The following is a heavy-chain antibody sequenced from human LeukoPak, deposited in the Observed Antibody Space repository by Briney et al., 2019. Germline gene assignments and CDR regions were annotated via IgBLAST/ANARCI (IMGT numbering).Heavy chain of an antibody. V-gene: IGHV3-23*01. CDR1: GFIFSNSA. J-gene: IGHJ4*02. D-gene: IGHD3-10*01. CDR2: ISGSGGAT. Sequence: GGSLRLSCAASGFIFSNSAMTWVRQPPGKGLEWVSAISGSGGATYYADSVKGRFTMSRDNSKNTLYLQMNSLRAEDTAVYYCAKGAYYHGSGRYFDYWGQGTLVTVSS. CDR3: AKGAYYHGSGRYFDY.